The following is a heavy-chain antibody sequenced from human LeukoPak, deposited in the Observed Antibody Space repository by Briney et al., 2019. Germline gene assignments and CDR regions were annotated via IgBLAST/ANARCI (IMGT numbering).Heavy chain of an antibody. CDR3: ASGVSWAEAGTFPY. J-gene: IGHJ4*02. CDR2: IKQDGSEK. V-gene: IGHV3-7*01. D-gene: IGHD6-13*01. Sequence: GGSLRLSCAASGFTFGTYWMSWVRQAPGKGLEWVANIKQDGSEKYYVDSVKGRFTISRDNAKNSLYLQMNSLRAEDTAVYYCASGVSWAEAGTFPYWGQGTLVTVSS. CDR1: GFTFGTYW.